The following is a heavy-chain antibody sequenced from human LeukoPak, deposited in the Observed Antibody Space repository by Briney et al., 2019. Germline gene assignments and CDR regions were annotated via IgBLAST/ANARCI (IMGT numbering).Heavy chain of an antibody. V-gene: IGHV3-64*01. CDR1: GFTFSSYA. Sequence: PGGSLRLSCAASGFTFSSYAMHWVRQAPGKGLEYVSAISSNGGSTYYANSVKGRFTISRDNSKNTLYLQMGSLRAEDMAVYYCARSPGEVVNQEYAFDIWGQGTMVTVSS. CDR3: ARSPGEVVNQEYAFDI. CDR2: ISSNGGST. D-gene: IGHD3-10*01. J-gene: IGHJ3*02.